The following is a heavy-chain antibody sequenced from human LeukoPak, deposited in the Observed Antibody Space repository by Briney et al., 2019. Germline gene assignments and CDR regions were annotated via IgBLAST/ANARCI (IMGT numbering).Heavy chain of an antibody. Sequence: ASVKVSCKASGYTFTGYYMHWVRQAPGQGLEWMGRISPNSGGTNYALKFQGRVTMTRDTSISTAYMELSRLRSDDTAVYYCASFKFGELFYYGMDVWGQGTTVTVSS. D-gene: IGHD3-10*01. CDR1: GYTFTGYY. CDR3: ASFKFGELFYYGMDV. J-gene: IGHJ6*02. V-gene: IGHV1-2*06. CDR2: ISPNSGGT.